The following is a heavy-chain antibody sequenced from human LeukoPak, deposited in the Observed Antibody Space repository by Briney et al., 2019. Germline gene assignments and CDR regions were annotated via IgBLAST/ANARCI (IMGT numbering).Heavy chain of an antibody. CDR1: GYTLTELS. CDR2: FDPEDGET. J-gene: IGHJ4*02. CDR3: ATGSSSWYYFDY. D-gene: IGHD6-13*01. Sequence: ASVKVSCKVSGYTLTELSMHWVRQTPGKGLEWMGGFDPEDGETIYAQKFQGRVTMTEDTSTDTAYMELSSLRSEDTAVYYCATGSSSWYYFDYWGQGTLVTVSS. V-gene: IGHV1-24*01.